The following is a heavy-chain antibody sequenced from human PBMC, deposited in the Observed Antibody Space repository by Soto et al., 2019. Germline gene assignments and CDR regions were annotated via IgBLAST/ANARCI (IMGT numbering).Heavy chain of an antibody. D-gene: IGHD6-6*01. J-gene: IGHJ1*01. V-gene: IGHV5-51*01. CDR3: ARQLYTTSSFPAF. CDR1: GYIFTSYW. Sequence: GESLKISCQGSGYIFTSYWIGWVRHMPGKGLEWMGLIYPDDSDSRYSPSFQGRVTISADKSTSTAYLQWSSLKASDSAIYFCARQLYTTSSFPAFWGQGTLVTVSS. CDR2: IYPDDSDS.